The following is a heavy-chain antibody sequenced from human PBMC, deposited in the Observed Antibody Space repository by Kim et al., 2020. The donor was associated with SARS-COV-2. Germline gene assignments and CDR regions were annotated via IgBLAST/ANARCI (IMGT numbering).Heavy chain of an antibody. J-gene: IGHJ4*01. Sequence: SETLSLTCAVYGGSFSGYYWSWIRQPPGKGLEWIGEINHSGSTNYNPSLKSRVTISVDTSKNQFSLKLSSVTAADTAVYYCARGPTRAMVRGVITLDYWG. CDR1: GGSFSGYY. D-gene: IGHD3-10*01. V-gene: IGHV4-34*01. CDR2: INHSGST. CDR3: ARGPTRAMVRGVITLDY.